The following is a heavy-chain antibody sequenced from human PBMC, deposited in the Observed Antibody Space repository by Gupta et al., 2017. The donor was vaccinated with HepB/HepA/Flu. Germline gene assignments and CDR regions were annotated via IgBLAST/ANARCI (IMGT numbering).Heavy chain of an antibody. D-gene: IGHD1-7*01. CDR2: IWYDGSNK. CDR3: ARDQYNWNYGYYYYGMDV. Sequence: QVQLVESGGGVVQPGRSLRLSCAASGFTFSSYGMHWVRQAPGKGLEWVAVIWYDGSNKYYADSVKGRGTISRDNSKNTLYLQMNSLRAEDTVVYYCARDQYNWNYGYYYYGMDVWGQGNTVTVSS. V-gene: IGHV3-33*01. J-gene: IGHJ6*02. CDR1: GFTFSSYG.